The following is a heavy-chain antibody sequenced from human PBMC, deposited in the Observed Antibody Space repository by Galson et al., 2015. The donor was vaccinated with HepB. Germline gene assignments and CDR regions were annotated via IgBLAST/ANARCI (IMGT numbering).Heavy chain of an antibody. V-gene: IGHV4-31*03. CDR1: GDSITRSGYY. D-gene: IGHD4-17*01. Sequence: TLSLTCTVSGDSITRSGYYWSWVRQHPGEGLEWIGFIYYSGSTYSNPSLKSRVTISADTSKNQFSLKLSSVTAADTAVYYCARGEMTTMTDFDYWGQGTLVTVSS. CDR2: IYYSGST. CDR3: ARGEMTTMTDFDY. J-gene: IGHJ4*02.